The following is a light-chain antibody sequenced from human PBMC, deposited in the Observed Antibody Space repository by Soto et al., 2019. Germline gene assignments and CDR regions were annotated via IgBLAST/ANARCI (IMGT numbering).Light chain of an antibody. V-gene: IGKV3-20*01. CDR3: QQFDRSLPSWT. CDR1: QSVSSNY. Sequence: PGERATLSCRASQSVSSNYLAWYQHIPGQAPRLLIYGASTWATGIPDRFSGSGSGTDFTLTISRLEPEDFAVYYCQQFDRSLPSWTFGQGTKVE. CDR2: GAS. J-gene: IGKJ1*01.